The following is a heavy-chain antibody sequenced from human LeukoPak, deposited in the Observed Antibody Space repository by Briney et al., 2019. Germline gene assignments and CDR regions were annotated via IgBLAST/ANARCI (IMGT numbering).Heavy chain of an antibody. CDR1: GGSISSYY. D-gene: IGHD5-18*01. Sequence: SETLSLTCTVSGGSISSYYWSWIRQPPGKGLEWIGYIYYSGSTNYNPSLKSRVTISVDTSKNQFSLKLSSVTAADTAVYYCARDRGYSYGDWGQGTLVTVSS. CDR2: IYYSGST. CDR3: ARDRGYSYGD. V-gene: IGHV4-59*01. J-gene: IGHJ4*02.